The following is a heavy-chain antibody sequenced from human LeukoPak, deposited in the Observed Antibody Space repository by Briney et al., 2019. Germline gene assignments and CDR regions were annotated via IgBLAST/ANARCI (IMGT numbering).Heavy chain of an antibody. CDR2: ISTYNSNT. D-gene: IGHD3-10*01. J-gene: IGHJ5*02. CDR3: ARGGSGSYFSWLDP. CDR1: GYTFTSYG. V-gene: IGHV1-18*01. Sequence: ASVKVSCKASGYTFTSYGINWVRQAPGQGSEWMGWISTYNSNTNYAQKFQGGVTITTDTSTSTAYMELRSLRSDDTAVYYCARGGSGSYFSWLDPWGQGTLVTVSS.